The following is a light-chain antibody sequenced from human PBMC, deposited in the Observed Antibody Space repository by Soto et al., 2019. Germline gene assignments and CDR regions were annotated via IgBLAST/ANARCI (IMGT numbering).Light chain of an antibody. CDR1: QSVSSY. Sequence: EIVLTQSPATLSLSPGEIATLSCRASQSVSSYLAWYQQKSGQAPRLLIYDASNRATGIPARFSGSGSGTAFTLTISSLEPEDFAVYYCQQRSNWPPYTFGQGTKLEIK. CDR3: QQRSNWPPYT. CDR2: DAS. J-gene: IGKJ2*01. V-gene: IGKV3-11*01.